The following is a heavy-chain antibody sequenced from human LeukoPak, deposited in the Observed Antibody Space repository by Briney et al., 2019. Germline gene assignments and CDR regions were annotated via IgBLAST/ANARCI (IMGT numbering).Heavy chain of an antibody. Sequence: SETLSLTCAVSGYSISSGYYWGWIRQPPGKGLEWIGTIYHSGSTYYNPSLKSRVTISVDTSTNRFSLKLTSVTAADTAVYYCARSIAVAGFDYWGQGTLVTVSS. V-gene: IGHV4-38-2*01. J-gene: IGHJ4*02. CDR1: GYSISSGYY. D-gene: IGHD6-19*01. CDR3: ARSIAVAGFDY. CDR2: IYHSGST.